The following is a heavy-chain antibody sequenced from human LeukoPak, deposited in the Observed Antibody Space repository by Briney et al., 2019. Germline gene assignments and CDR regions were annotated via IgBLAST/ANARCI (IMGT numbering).Heavy chain of an antibody. D-gene: IGHD3-3*01. CDR3: AKVSPINPSGYLGY. CDR1: GFTVSSNY. Sequence: GGSLRLSCAASGFTVSSNYMSWVRQAPGKGLEWVAFIRYDGSIKDYADSVKGRFTISRDNSKNTLYLQMNSLRAEDTAIYYCAKVSPINPSGYLGYWGQGTLVTVSS. V-gene: IGHV3-30*02. CDR2: IRYDGSIK. J-gene: IGHJ4*02.